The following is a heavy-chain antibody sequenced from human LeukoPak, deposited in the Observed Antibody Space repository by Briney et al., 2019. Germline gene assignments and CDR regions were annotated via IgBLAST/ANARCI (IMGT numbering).Heavy chain of an antibody. CDR2: INPNSGGT. CDR3: ARGVGATISYYHYYIDV. D-gene: IGHD1-26*01. Sequence: ASVKVSCKASGYTFTGYYMHWVRQAPGQGLEWMGWINPNSGGTNYAQKFQGRVTITRNTSISTVYMELSSLISEDTAVYYCARGVGATISYYHYYIDVWGKGTTVTVSS. CDR1: GYTFTGYY. V-gene: IGHV1-2*02. J-gene: IGHJ6*03.